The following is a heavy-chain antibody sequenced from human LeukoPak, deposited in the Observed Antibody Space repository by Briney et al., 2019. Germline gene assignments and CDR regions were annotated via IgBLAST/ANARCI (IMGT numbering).Heavy chain of an antibody. D-gene: IGHD2-15*01. CDR2: ISYSGST. Sequence: SETLSLTCIVSGGSISPYYWSWIRQPPGKGLEWTGYISYSGSTNYNPSLMSRVAMSVDTSNNQFSLRLSSVTAADTAVYYCARGLVAANPGSFDTWGQGTMVTVSS. J-gene: IGHJ3*02. V-gene: IGHV4-59*08. CDR3: ARGLVAANPGSFDT. CDR1: GGSISPYY.